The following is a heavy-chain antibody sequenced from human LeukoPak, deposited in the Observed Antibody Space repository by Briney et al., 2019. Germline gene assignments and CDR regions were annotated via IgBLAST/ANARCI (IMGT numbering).Heavy chain of an antibody. Sequence: SGPTLVKHTQTLTPTCTFSGISLSTSGVSVCWIRQPPGTAWEWLALIDWDTDKPYSPSLKNTLTTTKDTSKSQVVLTMTNMDPVDTATYYCAHRGLERRSIDYWSQGTPVTVSS. D-gene: IGHD1-1*01. V-gene: IGHV2-5*02. CDR2: IDWDTDK. J-gene: IGHJ4*02. CDR3: AHRGLERRSIDY. CDR1: GISLSTSGVS.